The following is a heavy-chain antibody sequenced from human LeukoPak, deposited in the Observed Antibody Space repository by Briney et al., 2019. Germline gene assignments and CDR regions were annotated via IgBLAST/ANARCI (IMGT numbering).Heavy chain of an antibody. Sequence: GGSLRLTCAASGFSFGDYWMNWVRQAPGKGLEWVANIKQDGSDKAYVDSVRGRFTISRDNARNSLYLQMNGLRAEDTAVYYCAKMRDRRDGYNCYFYYYMDVWGQGTTVTVSS. J-gene: IGHJ6*03. CDR2: IKQDGSDK. CDR3: AKMRDRRDGYNCYFYYYMDV. D-gene: IGHD5-24*01. V-gene: IGHV3-7*01. CDR1: GFSFGDYW.